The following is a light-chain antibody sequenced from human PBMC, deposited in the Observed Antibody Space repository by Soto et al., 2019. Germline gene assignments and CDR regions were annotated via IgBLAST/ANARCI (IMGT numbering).Light chain of an antibody. CDR1: QSVNSY. Sequence: EIVLTQSPATLSLSPGERATLSCRASQSVNSYLAWYQQKPGQAPRLLIYDASNRATGVPARFSGSGSGTDFTLTISSLEPEDFAVYYRQQRSSWPPFFGGGTKVDIK. CDR2: DAS. V-gene: IGKV3-11*01. CDR3: QQRSSWPPF. J-gene: IGKJ4*01.